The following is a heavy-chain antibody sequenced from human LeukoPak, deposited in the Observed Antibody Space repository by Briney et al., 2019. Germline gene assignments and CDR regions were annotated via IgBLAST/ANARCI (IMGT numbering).Heavy chain of an antibody. CDR3: ARDHYDILTGYYIGWFDP. CDR2: ISSSSSYI. CDR1: GFTFSSYS. J-gene: IGHJ5*02. D-gene: IGHD3-9*01. Sequence: GGSLRLSCAASGFTFSSYSMNWVRQAPGKGLEWVSSISSSSSYIYYADSVKGRFTISRDNAKNSLYLQMNSLRAEDTAVYYCARDHYDILTGYYIGWFDPWGQGTLVTVSS. V-gene: IGHV3-21*01.